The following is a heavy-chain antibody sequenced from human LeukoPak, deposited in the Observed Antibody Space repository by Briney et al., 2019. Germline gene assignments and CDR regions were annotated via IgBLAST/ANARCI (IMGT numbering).Heavy chain of an antibody. CDR2: IYYSGST. D-gene: IGHD5-18*01. V-gene: IGHV4-31*03. J-gene: IGHJ4*02. CDR3: ARGGLKYSYDYTGRYYFDY. Sequence: KPSQTLSLTCTVSGGSISSGGYYWSWIRQHPGKGLEWIGYIYYSGSTNYNPSLKSRVTISVDTSKNQFSLKLSSVTAADTAVYYCARGGLKYSYDYTGRYYFDYWGQGTLVTVSS. CDR1: GGSISSGGYY.